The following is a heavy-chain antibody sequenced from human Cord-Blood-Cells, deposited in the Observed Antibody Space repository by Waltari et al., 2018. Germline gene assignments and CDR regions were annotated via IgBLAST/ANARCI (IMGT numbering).Heavy chain of an antibody. D-gene: IGHD3-10*01. Sequence: QVQLQESGPGLVKPSETLSLTCTVSGGSISSYFWSWIRQPAGKGLEWIGRIYTSGSTNYNPSLKSRVTMSVDTSKNQFSLKLSSVTAADTAVYYCARDEGYYGSGSYSYYFDYWGQGTLVTVSS. J-gene: IGHJ4*02. CDR1: GGSISSYF. V-gene: IGHV4-4*07. CDR3: ARDEGYYGSGSYSYYFDY. CDR2: IYTSGST.